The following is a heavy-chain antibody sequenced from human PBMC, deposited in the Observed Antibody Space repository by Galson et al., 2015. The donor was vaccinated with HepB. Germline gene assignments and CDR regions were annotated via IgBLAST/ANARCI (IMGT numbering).Heavy chain of an antibody. J-gene: IGHJ5*02. CDR2: IKQDGSEK. CDR1: GFTFSSYW. CDR3: ASITPQDIVLMAYA. V-gene: IGHV3-7*03. D-gene: IGHD2-8*01. Sequence: SLRLSCAASGFTFSSYWMSWVRQAPGKGLEWVANIKQDGSEKYYVDSVKGRFTISRDNAKNSLYLQMNSLRAEDTAVYYCASITPQDIVLMAYAWGQGTLVTVSS.